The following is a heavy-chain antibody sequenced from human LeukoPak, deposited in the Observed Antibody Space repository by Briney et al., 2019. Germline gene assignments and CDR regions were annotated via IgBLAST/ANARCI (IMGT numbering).Heavy chain of an antibody. CDR1: GGSISTYY. Sequence: SETLSLTCIVSGGSISTYYWSWIRQPAGKGLEWIGRIYARGSTNYNPSLKSRVTMSVDTSKNQFSLKLSSVTAADTAVYYCVGELYDYYYYYYMDVWGKGTTVTISS. D-gene: IGHD3-10*01. V-gene: IGHV4-4*07. J-gene: IGHJ6*03. CDR3: VGELYDYYYYYYMDV. CDR2: IYARGST.